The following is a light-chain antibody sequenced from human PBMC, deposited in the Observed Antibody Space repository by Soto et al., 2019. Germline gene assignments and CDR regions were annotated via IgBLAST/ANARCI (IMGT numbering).Light chain of an antibody. CDR2: HAS. CDR3: QQYAASPLT. J-gene: IGKJ4*01. Sequence: EILLTQSPAIVSLSPGEIATLSFGASQTVTSNFLAWYQQKPGLAPRPLVYHASSRATGIPDRFSGSGSGTDFTLTISRLEPEDFAVYYCQQYAASPLTFGGGTKVDIK. V-gene: IGKV3D-20*01. CDR1: QTVTSNF.